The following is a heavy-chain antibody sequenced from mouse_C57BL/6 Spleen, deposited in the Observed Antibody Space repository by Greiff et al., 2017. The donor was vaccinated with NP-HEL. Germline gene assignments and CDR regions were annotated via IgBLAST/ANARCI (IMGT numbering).Heavy chain of an antibody. CDR3: ARSGGYYEAMDY. CDR2: IYPGDGDT. J-gene: IGHJ4*01. D-gene: IGHD2-3*01. Sequence: VQLQQSGAELVKPGASVKISCKASGYAFSSYWMNWVKQRPGKGLEWIGQIYPGDGDTNYNGKFKGKATLTADKSSSTAYMQLSSLTSEDSAVYFCARSGGYYEAMDYWGQGTSVTVSS. CDR1: GYAFSSYW. V-gene: IGHV1-80*01.